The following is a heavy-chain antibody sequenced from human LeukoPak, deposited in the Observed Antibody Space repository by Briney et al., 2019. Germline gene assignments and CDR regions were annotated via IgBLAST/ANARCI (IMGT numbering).Heavy chain of an antibody. D-gene: IGHD3-10*01. V-gene: IGHV1-8*03. CDR2: MNPNSGNT. CDR1: GYTFTSYD. J-gene: IGHJ4*02. CDR3: ARSYYGSGSSFDY. Sequence: GASVKVSCKASGYTFTSYDINWVRQATGQGLEWMGWMNPNSGNTGYAQKFQGRVTITRNTSISTAYMELSSLRSEDTAVYYCARSYYGSGSSFDYWGQGTLVTVSS.